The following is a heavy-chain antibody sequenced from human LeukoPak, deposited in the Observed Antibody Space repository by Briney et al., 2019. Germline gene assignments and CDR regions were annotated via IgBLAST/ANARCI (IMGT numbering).Heavy chain of an antibody. CDR3: SKGPRSSPLFYYMDV. CDR2: INWNGGST. J-gene: IGHJ6*03. V-gene: IGHV3-20*04. CDR1: GFTFSSYE. Sequence: GGSLRLSCAASGFTFSSYEMNWVRQAPGKGLEWVSGINWNGGSTGYADSVKGRFTISRDNAKNSVYLQMNSLRVEDTAVYYCSKGPRSSPLFYYMDVWGNGTTVIVSS. D-gene: IGHD6-6*01.